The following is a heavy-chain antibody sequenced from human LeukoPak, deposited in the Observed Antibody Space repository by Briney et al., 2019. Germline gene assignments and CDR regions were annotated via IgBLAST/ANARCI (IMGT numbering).Heavy chain of an antibody. CDR3: ARGLNYDYYYYYGMDV. J-gene: IGHJ6*02. D-gene: IGHD5-24*01. Sequence: SETLSLACAVYGGSFSGYYWSWIRQPPGKGLEWIGEINHSGSTNYNPSLKSRVTISVDTSKNQFSLKLGSVTAADTAVYYCARGLNYDYYYYYGMDVWGQGTTVTVSS. CDR1: GGSFSGYY. CDR2: INHSGST. V-gene: IGHV4-34*01.